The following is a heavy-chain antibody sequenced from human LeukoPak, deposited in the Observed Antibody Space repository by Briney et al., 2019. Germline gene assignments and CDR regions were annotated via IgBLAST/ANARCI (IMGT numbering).Heavy chain of an antibody. CDR1: GFTFSSYS. D-gene: IGHD6-13*01. CDR2: ISSSSSTI. CDR3: ARDKPPQAAAATYHYNGMDV. Sequence: GGSLRLSCAASGFTFSSYSMNWVRQAPGKGLEWVSYISSSSSTIYYADSVKGRFTISRDNAKNSLYLQVNSLRAEDTAVYYCARDKPPQAAAATYHYNGMDVWGQGTTVIVS. J-gene: IGHJ6*02. V-gene: IGHV3-48*01.